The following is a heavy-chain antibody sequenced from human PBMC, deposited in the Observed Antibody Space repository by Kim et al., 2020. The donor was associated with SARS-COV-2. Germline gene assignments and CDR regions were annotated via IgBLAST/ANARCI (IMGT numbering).Heavy chain of an antibody. J-gene: IGHJ4*01. D-gene: IGHD2-21*01. CDR3: PKIVQLVVLAIPPDY. CDR2: ISYDGSNK. V-gene: IGHV3-30*18. Sequence: GGSLRLSCAASGFTFSSYGMHWVRQAPGKGLEWVAVISYDGSNKYYADSVKGRFTISRDNSKNTLYLQMNSLRAEDTAVYYCPKIVQLVVLAIPPDYWG. CDR1: GFTFSSYG.